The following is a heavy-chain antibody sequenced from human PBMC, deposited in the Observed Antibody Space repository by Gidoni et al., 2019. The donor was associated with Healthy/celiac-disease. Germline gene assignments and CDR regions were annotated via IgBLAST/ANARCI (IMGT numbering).Heavy chain of an antibody. D-gene: IGHD2-21*01. Sequence: QVQLVESGGGVVQPGRSLRRSWAASGFPFSSYAMTWFRQAPGKGLEWVAVISYDGSNKYYADSVKGRFTISRDNSKNTLYLQMNSLRAEDTAVYYCARDLVDCGGDCYSTGFDPWGQGTLVTVSS. J-gene: IGHJ5*02. CDR1: GFPFSSYA. CDR3: ARDLVDCGGDCYSTGFDP. V-gene: IGHV3-30*04. CDR2: ISYDGSNK.